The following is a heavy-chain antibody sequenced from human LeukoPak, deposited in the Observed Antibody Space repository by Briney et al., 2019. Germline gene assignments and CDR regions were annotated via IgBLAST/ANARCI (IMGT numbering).Heavy chain of an antibody. V-gene: IGHV3-49*03. Sequence: GGSLRLSCTASGFTFGDYAMSWFRQAPGKGLEWVSFIRSKAYGGTTEYAASVKGRFTISREDSKSIAYLQMNSLKTEDTAVYYCTGTVDYGDYAVGAMDYWGQGTLVTVSS. J-gene: IGHJ4*02. D-gene: IGHD4-17*01. CDR2: IRSKAYGGTT. CDR3: TGTVDYGDYAVGAMDY. CDR1: GFTFGDYA.